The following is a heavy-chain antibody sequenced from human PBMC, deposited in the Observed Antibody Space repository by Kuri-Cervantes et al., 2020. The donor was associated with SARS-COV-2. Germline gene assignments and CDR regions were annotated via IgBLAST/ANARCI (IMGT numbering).Heavy chain of an antibody. CDR2: INHSGST. CDR1: GESFSGYY. CDR3: ATRIAARPVGLEGYDWYFDL. J-gene: IGHJ2*01. Sequence: SETLSLTCAFSGESFSGYYWSWIRQPPGKGLEWIGEINHSGSTNYNPSLKSRVTISVDTSKNQFSLKLSSVTAADTAVYYCATRIAARPVGLEGYDWYFDLWGRGTLVTVSS. V-gene: IGHV4-34*01. D-gene: IGHD6-6*01.